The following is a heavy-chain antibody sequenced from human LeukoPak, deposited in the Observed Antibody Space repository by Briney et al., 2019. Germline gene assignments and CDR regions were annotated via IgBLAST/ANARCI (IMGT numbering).Heavy chain of an antibody. Sequence: ASVKVSCKASGNSFTNNYIHWVRQAPGQGLEWMGIISPRGDNTYYAQKFQGRVTLTRDTSTSTVYMELSSLRSEDTAVYYCARARGKAAGTGCDFWGQGTLVTVSS. CDR3: ARARGKAAGTGCDF. J-gene: IGHJ4*02. CDR1: GNSFTNNY. CDR2: ISPRGDNT. V-gene: IGHV1-46*01. D-gene: IGHD6-13*01.